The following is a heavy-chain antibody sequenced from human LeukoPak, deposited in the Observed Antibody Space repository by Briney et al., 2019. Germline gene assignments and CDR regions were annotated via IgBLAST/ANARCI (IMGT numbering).Heavy chain of an antibody. Sequence: SETLSLTCTFSIHSNSLLYSTCIRQPPGKGLEWIAYMFHTGSTNHNPSLRSRVTMSVDMSKNQFSLKRSSVTAADAAIYYCARATAGTGYLFDCRGQGGLVTVSS. CDR3: ARATAGTGYLFDC. V-gene: IGHV4-59*01. CDR1: IHSNSLLY. D-gene: IGHD6-13*01. CDR2: MFHTGST. J-gene: IGHJ4*02.